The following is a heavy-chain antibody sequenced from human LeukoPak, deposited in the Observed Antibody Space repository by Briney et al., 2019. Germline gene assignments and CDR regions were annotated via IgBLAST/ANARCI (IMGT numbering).Heavy chain of an antibody. CDR3: VKDIWFGDGFGS. D-gene: IGHD3-10*01. CDR2: TSSDGSLE. J-gene: IGHJ4*02. Sequence: QPGGSLALSCEGSGFNFSNYAMNWVRQPPGKGMEWVSVTSSDGSLEFYVDSVNGRFSISRDNSKNTLYLQMNRLRAEDTAIYYCVKDIWFGDGFGSWGRGTLVTVSS. V-gene: IGHV3-30*18. CDR1: GFNFSNYA.